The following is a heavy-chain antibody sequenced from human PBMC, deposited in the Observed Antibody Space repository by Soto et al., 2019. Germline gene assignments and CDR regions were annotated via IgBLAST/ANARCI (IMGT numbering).Heavy chain of an antibody. J-gene: IGHJ4*02. CDR3: ARDGGAY. D-gene: IGHD3-16*01. CDR2: MSKDGTNK. Sequence: QVQLVESGGGVVQPGRSLRLSCAASGFTFSSYTMHWVRRAPGKGLEWMAVMSKDGTNKYYADSVKGRFTISRDNSKNTLDLQMNSMRPEDTALYYCARDGGAYWGQGTLVIVSS. V-gene: IGHV3-30*04. CDR1: GFTFSSYT.